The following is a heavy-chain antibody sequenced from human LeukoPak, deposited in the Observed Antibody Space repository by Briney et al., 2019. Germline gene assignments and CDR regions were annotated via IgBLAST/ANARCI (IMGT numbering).Heavy chain of an antibody. Sequence: GGSLRLSCAASGFTFSSYAMHWVRQAPGKGLEWVAVISYDGSNKYYADSVKGRFTISRDNSKNTLHLQMNSLRAEDTAVYYCARVRGYSGSYFDYWGQGTLVTVSS. D-gene: IGHD5-18*01. CDR1: GFTFSSYA. CDR3: ARVRGYSGSYFDY. V-gene: IGHV3-30*04. CDR2: ISYDGSNK. J-gene: IGHJ4*02.